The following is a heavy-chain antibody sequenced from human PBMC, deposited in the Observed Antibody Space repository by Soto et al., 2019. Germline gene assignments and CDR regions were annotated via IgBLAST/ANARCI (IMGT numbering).Heavy chain of an antibody. D-gene: IGHD3-22*01. CDR3: AMKEKSGYFNWFDP. Sequence: RESLKISCRTSGYRFTSYWIAWVRQMPGKGLEWMGIIFPSDSDTRYSPSFQGQVTISADRSTSTVFLQWASLKASDTAVYFCAMKEKSGYFNWFDPWGQGTLVPVSS. CDR1: GYRFTSYW. V-gene: IGHV5-51*01. CDR2: IFPSDSDT. J-gene: IGHJ5*02.